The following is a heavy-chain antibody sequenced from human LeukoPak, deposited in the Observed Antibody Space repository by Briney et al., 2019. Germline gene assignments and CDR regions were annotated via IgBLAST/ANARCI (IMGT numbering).Heavy chain of an antibody. Sequence: SETLSLTCTVSGGSISSGGYYWSWIRQHPGKGLEWIGYIYYSGSTYYNPSLKSRVTISVDTSKNQFSLKLSSVTAADTAVYCCARGTSWNYYGMDVWGQGTTVTVSS. CDR3: ARGTSWNYYGMDV. J-gene: IGHJ6*02. V-gene: IGHV4-31*03. D-gene: IGHD2-2*01. CDR2: IYYSGST. CDR1: GGSISSGGYY.